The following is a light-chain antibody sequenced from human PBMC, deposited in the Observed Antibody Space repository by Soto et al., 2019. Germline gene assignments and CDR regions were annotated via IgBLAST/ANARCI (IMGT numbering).Light chain of an antibody. V-gene: IGLV2-14*01. J-gene: IGLJ1*01. CDR1: SSDVGGYNY. Sequence: QSALTQPASVSGSPGQSITISRTGTSSDVGGYNYVSWYQQHPGKAPKLMIYDVRNRASGASNRFSGSKSGNTASLTISDLQAEDEADYYCTSYTSSSTLYVFGTGTKVTVL. CDR3: TSYTSSSTLYV. CDR2: DVR.